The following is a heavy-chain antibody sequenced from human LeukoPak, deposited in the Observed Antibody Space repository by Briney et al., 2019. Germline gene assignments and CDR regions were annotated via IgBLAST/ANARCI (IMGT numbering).Heavy chain of an antibody. Sequence: ASVKVSCKASGYTFTSYGISWVRQAPGQGLERMGWISAYNGNTNYAQKLQGRVTMTTDTSTSTAYMELRSLRSDDTAVYYCARVYSSGWPAGSWFDPWGQGTLVTVSS. CDR3: ARVYSSGWPAGSWFDP. CDR1: GYTFTSYG. D-gene: IGHD6-19*01. V-gene: IGHV1-18*01. J-gene: IGHJ5*02. CDR2: ISAYNGNT.